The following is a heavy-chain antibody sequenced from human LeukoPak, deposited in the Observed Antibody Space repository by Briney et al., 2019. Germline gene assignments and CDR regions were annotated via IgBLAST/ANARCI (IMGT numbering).Heavy chain of an antibody. CDR2: ITGTGGR. CDR1: GLTFNNFA. J-gene: IGHJ4*02. Sequence: GGSLRLSCAVSGLTFNNFAMSWVRQAPGKGLEWVSIITGTGGRYYGDSVKGRFILSRDNSKNTVYMQMSSLRAEDTATYYCAKDYCRDGNCPFPFLDSWGQGTLVTVSS. D-gene: IGHD2-15*01. V-gene: IGHV3-23*01. CDR3: AKDYCRDGNCPFPFLDS.